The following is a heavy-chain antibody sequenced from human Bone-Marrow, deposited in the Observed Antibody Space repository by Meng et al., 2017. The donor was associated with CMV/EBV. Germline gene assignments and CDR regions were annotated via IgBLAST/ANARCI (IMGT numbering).Heavy chain of an antibody. CDR1: GFTFSSYW. Sequence: ETLSLTCAASGFTFSSYWMHWVRQAPGKGLVWVSRINSDGSSTSYADSVKGRFTISRDNAKNTLYLQMNSLRAEDTAVYYCARVYCSSTSCYKSPYGMDVWGQGTTVTVSS. D-gene: IGHD2-2*02. V-gene: IGHV3-74*01. J-gene: IGHJ6*02. CDR3: ARVYCSSTSCYKSPYGMDV. CDR2: INSDGSST.